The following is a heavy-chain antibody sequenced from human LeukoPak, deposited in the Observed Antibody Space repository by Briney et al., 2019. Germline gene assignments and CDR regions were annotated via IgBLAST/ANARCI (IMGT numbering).Heavy chain of an antibody. Sequence: GGALRLSCAASGFTFSDYWMNWVRQAPGKGLEWVANIDQDGSSEYYVGSVQGRFTISRDNAKNSLYLQMNSLRAEDTAVYYCARGGWGPFDYWGQGRLLTVSS. CDR1: GFTFSDYW. CDR2: IDQDGSSE. D-gene: IGHD6-19*01. V-gene: IGHV3-7*01. J-gene: IGHJ4*02. CDR3: ARGGWGPFDY.